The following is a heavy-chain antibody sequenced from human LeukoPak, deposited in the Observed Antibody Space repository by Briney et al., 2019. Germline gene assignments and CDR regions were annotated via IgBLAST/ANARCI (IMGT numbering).Heavy chain of an antibody. D-gene: IGHD1-26*01. Sequence: GGSLRLSCAASGFTFSSYSMNWVRQAPGKGLEWVSSISSSSYIYYADSVKGRFTISRDNAKNSLYLQMNSLRAEDTAVYYCARDGVVGATTHFDYWGQGTLVTVSS. J-gene: IGHJ4*02. CDR3: ARDGVVGATTHFDY. CDR1: GFTFSSYS. CDR2: ISSSSYI. V-gene: IGHV3-21*01.